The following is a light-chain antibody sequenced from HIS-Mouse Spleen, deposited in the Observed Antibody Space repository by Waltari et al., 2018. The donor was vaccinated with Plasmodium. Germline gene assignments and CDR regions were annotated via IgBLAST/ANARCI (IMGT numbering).Light chain of an antibody. Sequence: AIQMTQSPSSLSASVGDRVTITCRASQGIRNALGWYQQKPGKAPKLLISAASSLQSWVETRFSGSGSGTDFTLTISSLQPEDFETYDCIQEYKYPYTVGQGTKLEIK. CDR3: IQEYKYPYT. V-gene: IGKV1-6*01. CDR1: QGIRNA. J-gene: IGKJ2*01. CDR2: AAS.